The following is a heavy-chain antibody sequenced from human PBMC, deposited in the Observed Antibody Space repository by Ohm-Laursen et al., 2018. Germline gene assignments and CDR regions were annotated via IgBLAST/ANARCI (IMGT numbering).Heavy chain of an antibody. D-gene: IGHD2-8*01. J-gene: IGHJ4*02. Sequence: SETLSLTCTVSGYSISSGYNWGWIRQPPGKGLEWIGNIYHGGSTYYNSSLKSRVTMSVDTSKNQFSLRLSSVTAADTAIYYCEREYCREGVCYLPDYWGQGTLVTVSS. CDR1: GYSISSGYN. CDR3: EREYCREGVCYLPDY. CDR2: IYHGGST. V-gene: IGHV4-38-2*02.